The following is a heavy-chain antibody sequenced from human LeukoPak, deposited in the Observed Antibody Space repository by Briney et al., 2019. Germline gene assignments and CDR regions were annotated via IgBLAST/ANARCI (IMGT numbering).Heavy chain of an antibody. CDR3: AREGFDSYGTTKDAFDV. CDR2: LNQDGSEK. D-gene: IGHD5-18*01. Sequence: GGSLRLSCAASGFSFSTYWMSWVRQAPGKGLEWVAALNQDGSEKYYVDSVKGRFTISRDNAKNSLYLQMNSLRAEDTAVYYCAREGFDSYGTTKDAFDVWGQGTMVTVSS. V-gene: IGHV3-7*05. J-gene: IGHJ3*01. CDR1: GFSFSTYW.